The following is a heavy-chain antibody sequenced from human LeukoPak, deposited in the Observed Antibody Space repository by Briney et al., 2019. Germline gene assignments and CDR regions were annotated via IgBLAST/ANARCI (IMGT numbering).Heavy chain of an antibody. D-gene: IGHD5-12*01. V-gene: IGHV4-34*01. CDR2: INHSGNT. CDR3: ARGRWLRSAFDY. CDR1: RGSFSGYY. Sequence: SETLSLTCAVYRGSFSGYYWSWIRQPPGKGLEWIGEINHSGNTNYNPSLKSRVTISVDTSKNQFSLKLSSVTAADTAVYYCARGRWLRSAFDYWGQGTLVTVSS. J-gene: IGHJ4*02.